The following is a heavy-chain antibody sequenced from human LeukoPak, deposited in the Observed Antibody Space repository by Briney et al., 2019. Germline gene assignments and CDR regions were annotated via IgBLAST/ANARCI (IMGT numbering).Heavy chain of an antibody. V-gene: IGHV3-21*01. CDR1: GFTFSSYS. J-gene: IGHJ4*02. D-gene: IGHD6-19*01. CDR2: ISSSSSYI. Sequence: GGSLRLSCAASGFTFSSYSMNWVRQAPGKGLEWVSSISSSSSYIYYADSVKGRFTISRDNAKNSLYLQMNSLRAEDTAVYYCARTGSSGWYFLDYWGQGTLVTVSS. CDR3: ARTGSSGWYFLDY.